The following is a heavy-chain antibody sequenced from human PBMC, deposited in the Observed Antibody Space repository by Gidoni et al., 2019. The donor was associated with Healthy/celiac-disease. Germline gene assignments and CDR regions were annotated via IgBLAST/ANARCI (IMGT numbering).Heavy chain of an antibody. J-gene: IGHJ4*02. D-gene: IGHD2-21*02. V-gene: IGHV4-39*01. CDR1: GGSISSSSYY. CDR2: IYYSGST. CDR3: ARLTPQYCGGDCNGD. Sequence: QLHLQESGPGLVKPSETLSLTCTFSGGSISSSSYYWGWIRQPPGKGLEWIGSIYYSGSTYYNPSLKSRVTISVDTSKNQFSLKLSSVTAADTAVYYCARLTPQYCGGDCNGDWGQGTLVTVSS.